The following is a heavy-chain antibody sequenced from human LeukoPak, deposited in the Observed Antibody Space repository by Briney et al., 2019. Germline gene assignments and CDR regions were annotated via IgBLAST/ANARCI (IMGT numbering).Heavy chain of an antibody. Sequence: ASVKVSCKVSGYTLTELSMHWVRQAPGQRLEWMGWINAGNGNTKYSQKFQGRVTITRDTSASTAYMELSSLRSEDTAVYYCARAPGGSSYAFDIWGQGTMVTVSS. CDR3: ARAPGGSSYAFDI. J-gene: IGHJ3*02. CDR2: INAGNGNT. D-gene: IGHD6-13*01. CDR1: GYTLTELS. V-gene: IGHV1-3*01.